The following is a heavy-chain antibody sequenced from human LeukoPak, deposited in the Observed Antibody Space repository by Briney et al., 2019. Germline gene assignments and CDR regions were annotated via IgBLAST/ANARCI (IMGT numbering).Heavy chain of an antibody. CDR3: ARQTGSGLFILP. CDR1: GGSISSSSYY. CDR2: IYFIGST. V-gene: IGHV4-39*01. D-gene: IGHD3/OR15-3a*01. Sequence: PSETLSLTCTVSGGSISSSSYYWGWIRQPPGKGLEWIGSIYFIGSTYYNPSLKSRVTISVDTSKNQFSLRLTSVTAADTAVYYCARQTGSGLFILPGGQGTLVTVSS. J-gene: IGHJ4*02.